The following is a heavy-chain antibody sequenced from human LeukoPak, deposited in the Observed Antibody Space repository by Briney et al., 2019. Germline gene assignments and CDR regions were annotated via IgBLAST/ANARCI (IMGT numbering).Heavy chain of an antibody. CDR2: ISSSSSYI. Sequence: PGGSLRLSCAASGFTFSSYSMNWVRQAPGKGLEWVSSISSSSSYIYYAGSVNGRFTISRDDSKNTLFLQMNSLRTEDTAVYYCVRESERQTASDYFYYMGVWGKGTTVTVSS. CDR1: GFTFSSYS. V-gene: IGHV3-21*01. D-gene: IGHD6-25*01. J-gene: IGHJ6*03. CDR3: VRESERQTASDYFYYMGV.